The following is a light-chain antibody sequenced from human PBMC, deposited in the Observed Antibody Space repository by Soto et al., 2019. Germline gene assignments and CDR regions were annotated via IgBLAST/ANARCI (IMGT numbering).Light chain of an antibody. CDR1: RSVNNN. V-gene: IGKV3-15*01. Sequence: ETLMTQSPATLSVSPGERATLSCRASRSVNNNLAWYQQKLGQAPRVLIYGASTRATGIPARFTGSGSGTEFILTITSLQSEDSAVYYCQEYNTWPWTFGQGTKVDIK. J-gene: IGKJ1*01. CDR2: GAS. CDR3: QEYNTWPWT.